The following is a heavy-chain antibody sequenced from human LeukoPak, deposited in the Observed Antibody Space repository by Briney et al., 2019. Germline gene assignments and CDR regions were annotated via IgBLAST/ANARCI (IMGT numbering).Heavy chain of an antibody. J-gene: IGHJ4*02. V-gene: IGHV4-34*01. CDR2: INHSGIT. CDR1: GGSFSSYY. D-gene: IGHD2-15*01. CDR3: AISHKWLLLDY. Sequence: PSETLSLTCAVYGGSFSSYYWSWIRQPPGKGLEWIGEINHSGITTYNPSLKSRVTISVDTSKKQFSLKLNSVTAADTAVYYCAISHKWLLLDYWGQGTLVTVSS.